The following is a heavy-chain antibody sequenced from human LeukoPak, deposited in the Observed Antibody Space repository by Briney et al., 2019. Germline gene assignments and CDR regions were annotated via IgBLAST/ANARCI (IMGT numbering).Heavy chain of an antibody. D-gene: IGHD5-18*01. Sequence: PGESLKISCEGSGYSFTSYWIAWVRQMPGKGLEWMGIIYPGDSDTRYGPSFRGQVTISVDKSISTAYLHWSSLRASDTAMYYCARREYTKNGIDYWGQGTLVTVSS. CDR2: IYPGDSDT. V-gene: IGHV5-51*01. J-gene: IGHJ4*02. CDR1: GYSFTSYW. CDR3: ARREYTKNGIDY.